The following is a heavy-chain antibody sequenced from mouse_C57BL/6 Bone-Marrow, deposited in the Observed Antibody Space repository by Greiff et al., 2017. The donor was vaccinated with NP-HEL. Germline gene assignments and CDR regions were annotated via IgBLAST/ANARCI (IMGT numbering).Heavy chain of an antibody. CDR2: IDPSDSYT. V-gene: IGHV1-59*01. Sequence: VQLQQPGAELVRPGTSVKLSCKASGYTFTSYWMHWVKQRPGQGLEWIGVIDPSDSYTNYNQKFKGKATLTVNTSSSTAYMQLISLTAEDSAVYYCARLMVDYYGSGYVSDYWGQGTTLTVSS. J-gene: IGHJ2*01. D-gene: IGHD1-1*01. CDR1: GYTFTSYW. CDR3: ARLMVDYYGSGYVSDY.